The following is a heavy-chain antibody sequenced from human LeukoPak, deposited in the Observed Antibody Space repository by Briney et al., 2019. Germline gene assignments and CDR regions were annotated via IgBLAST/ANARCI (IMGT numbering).Heavy chain of an antibody. D-gene: IGHD3-3*01. CDR3: ASSGDFWSGSTGFDY. CDR2: INPNSGGT. J-gene: IGHJ4*02. CDR1: GYTFTGYY. V-gene: IGHV1-2*02. Sequence: ASVKVSCKASGYTFTGYYMHWVRQAPGQGLEWMGWINPNSGGTNYARKFQGRVTMTRDTSISTAYMELSRLRSDDTAVYYCASSGDFWSGSTGFDYWGQGTLVTVSS.